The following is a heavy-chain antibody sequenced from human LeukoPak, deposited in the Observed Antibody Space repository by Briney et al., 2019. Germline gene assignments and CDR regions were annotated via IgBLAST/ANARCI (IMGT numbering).Heavy chain of an antibody. Sequence: QPGGSLRLSCAASGFTFSSYAMSWVRQAPGKGLEWVSAISGSGGSTYYADSVKGRFTISRDNSKNTLYLQMNSLRAEDTAVYYCAKDGDVVVPAAIKSLNWFDPWGQGTLVTVSS. CDR2: ISGSGGST. V-gene: IGHV3-23*01. J-gene: IGHJ5*02. D-gene: IGHD2-2*02. CDR1: GFTFSSYA. CDR3: AKDGDVVVPAAIKSLNWFDP.